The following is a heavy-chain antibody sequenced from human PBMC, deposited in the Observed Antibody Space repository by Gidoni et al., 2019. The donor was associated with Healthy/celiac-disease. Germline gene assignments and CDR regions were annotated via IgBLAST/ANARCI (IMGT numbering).Heavy chain of an antibody. J-gene: IGHJ4*02. CDR3: TTVLLGALADGY. D-gene: IGHD2-21*01. CDR1: GFAFSNAW. CDR2: IKSKTEGRTT. V-gene: IGHV3-15*01. Sequence: EVPLVESGGGLVKPGGSLRLSCAASGFAFSNAWMSWVRQAPGKGLEWIGRIKSKTEGRTTDYAAPVKGRFTISRDDSKNTLYLQMNSLKTEDTAVYYCTTVLLGALADGYWGQGTLVTVSS.